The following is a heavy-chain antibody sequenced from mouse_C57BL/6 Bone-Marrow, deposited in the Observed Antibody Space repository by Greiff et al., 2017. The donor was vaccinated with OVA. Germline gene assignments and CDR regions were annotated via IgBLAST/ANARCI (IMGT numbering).Heavy chain of an antibody. J-gene: IGHJ2*01. CDR1: GYAFSSYW. CDR2: IYPGDGDT. D-gene: IGHD1-1*01. Sequence: QVQLQQSGAELVKPGASVKISCKASGYAFSSYWMNWVKQRPGKGLEGIGQIYPGDGDTNYNGKFKGKATLTADKSSSTAYMQLSSLTSEDSAVYFCARRDYYGSPDYWGQGTTLTVSS. V-gene: IGHV1-80*01. CDR3: ARRDYYGSPDY.